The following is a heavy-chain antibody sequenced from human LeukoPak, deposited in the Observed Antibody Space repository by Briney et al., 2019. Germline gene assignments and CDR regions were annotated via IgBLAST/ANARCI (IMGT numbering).Heavy chain of an antibody. CDR3: AKDLLVRGWAHYYMNV. J-gene: IGHJ6*03. D-gene: IGHD3-10*01. Sequence: GGSLRLSCAASGFTFDDYVMHWVRQAPGKGLEWVSLISGDGGNTYYADSVKGRFTISRDNSENSLYLQMNSLRTEDTALYYCAKDLLVRGWAHYYMNVWGKGTAVTVSS. CDR1: GFTFDDYV. CDR2: ISGDGGNT. V-gene: IGHV3-43*02.